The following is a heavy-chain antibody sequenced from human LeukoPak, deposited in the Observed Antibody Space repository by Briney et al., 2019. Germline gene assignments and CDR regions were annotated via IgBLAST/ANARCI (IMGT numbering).Heavy chain of an antibody. Sequence: KAGGSLRLSCAASGFIFSDYYMSWIRQAPGKGLEWISYISSSGSTIYYADSVKGRFTISRDNAKNSLYLQMNSLRAEDTAVYYCARDPYVMGRDGYNYLDYWGQGTLVTVSS. CDR3: ARDPYVMGRDGYNYLDY. CDR1: GFIFSDYY. J-gene: IGHJ4*02. CDR2: ISSSGSTI. D-gene: IGHD5-24*01. V-gene: IGHV3-11*01.